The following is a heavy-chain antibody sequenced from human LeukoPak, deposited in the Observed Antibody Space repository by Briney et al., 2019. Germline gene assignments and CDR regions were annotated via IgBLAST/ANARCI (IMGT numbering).Heavy chain of an antibody. Sequence: PGGSLRLSCAASGFTFSSYDMSWVRQAPGKGLEWVSAISGSGGSTYYADSVKGRFTISRDNSKNTLYLQMNSLRAADTAVYYFASGYCSSTSCYKWYFDLWGRGTLVTVSS. CDR3: ASGYCSSTSCYKWYFDL. V-gene: IGHV3-23*01. J-gene: IGHJ2*01. CDR2: ISGSGGST. CDR1: GFTFSSYD. D-gene: IGHD2-2*02.